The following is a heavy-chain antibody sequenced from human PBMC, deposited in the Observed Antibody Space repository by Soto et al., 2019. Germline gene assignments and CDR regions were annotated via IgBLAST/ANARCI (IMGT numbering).Heavy chain of an antibody. CDR3: ARDQIDSYVY. CDR1: GFTFSTYW. CDR2: VNRDGSTT. D-gene: IGHD5-18*01. J-gene: IGHJ4*02. V-gene: IGHV3-74*01. Sequence: QAGGSLRLSCAASGFTFSTYWMHWVRQAPGKGLVWVSRVNRDGSTTTYADSVNGRFTVSRDNAKNTLYLQMSSLRADDTAVYYCARDQIDSYVYWGQGTLVTVSS.